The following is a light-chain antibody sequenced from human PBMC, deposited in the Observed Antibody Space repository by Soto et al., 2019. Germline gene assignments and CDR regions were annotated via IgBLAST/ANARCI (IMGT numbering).Light chain of an antibody. Sequence: DIQMTQSPSSLSASVGDRVTITCRASQSISSYLNWYQQKPGKAPKLLIYAASSLQSGVPSRFSGSGSGTDFTLTISSLQPEDFATYYCPQSYSTPGTFGQGTKVEIK. CDR1: QSISSY. CDR2: AAS. V-gene: IGKV1-39*01. CDR3: PQSYSTPGT. J-gene: IGKJ1*01.